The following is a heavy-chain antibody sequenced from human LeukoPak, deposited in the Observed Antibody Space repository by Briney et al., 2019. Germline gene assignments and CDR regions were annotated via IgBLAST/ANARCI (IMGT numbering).Heavy chain of an antibody. CDR2: MLPIFGTA. J-gene: IGHJ4*02. CDR3: ATDPNPYSSTSGYFDF. D-gene: IGHD6-13*01. Sequence: GASVKVSCKASGGNFRNYGFYWVRQAPGQGLEWMGGMLPIFGTANYAQEFQGRVTITADESSNTASLDLSSLTSEDTAVYYCATDPNPYSSTSGYFDFWGQGTLVTVSS. CDR1: GGNFRNYG. V-gene: IGHV1-69*13.